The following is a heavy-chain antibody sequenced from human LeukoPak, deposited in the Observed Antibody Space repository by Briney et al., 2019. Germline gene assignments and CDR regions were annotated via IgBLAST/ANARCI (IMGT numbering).Heavy chain of an antibody. CDR1: GGTFSSYA. Sequence: SVKVSCKASGGTFSSYAISWVRQPPGQGLELMGGIIPIFGTANYAQKFQGRITITTDESTSTAYMELSSLRSEDTAVYYCATHTDPDYYFDYWGQGTLVTVSS. J-gene: IGHJ4*02. CDR3: ATHTDPDYYFDY. V-gene: IGHV1-69*05. CDR2: IIPIFGTA. D-gene: IGHD5-18*01.